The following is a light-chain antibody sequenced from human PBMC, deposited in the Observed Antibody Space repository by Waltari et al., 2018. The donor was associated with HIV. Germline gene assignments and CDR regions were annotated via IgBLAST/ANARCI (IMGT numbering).Light chain of an antibody. CDR2: HDT. V-gene: IGLV3-1*01. J-gene: IGLJ2*01. Sequence: SYDLAQPPSVSVSPGQTANISCSGDKLGKKFVCWYQQRPGQSPLMVMYHDTGRPSEIPERFSGSSSANTATLTISGTQPMDEADYYCQTWDNNAAVFGGGTKLLVL. CDR3: QTWDNNAAV. CDR1: KLGKKF.